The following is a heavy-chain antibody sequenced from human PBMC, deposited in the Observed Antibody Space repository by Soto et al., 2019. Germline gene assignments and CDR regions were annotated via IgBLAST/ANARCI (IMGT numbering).Heavy chain of an antibody. CDR3: NTDYAYGGGPTPL. CDR2: IKSKPDGETT. CDR1: GFAFTNVW. Sequence: QLVESGGGLVKPGGSLALSCAGSGFAFTNVWLHWVRQAPGKGLEWVGRIKSKPDGETTDYAAPVKGRFTISRDDSTNPLYLQMNSLQTEDSGLYYCNTDYAYGGGPTPLGGQGTLVTVSS. V-gene: IGHV3-15*07. D-gene: IGHD2-21*01. J-gene: IGHJ4*02.